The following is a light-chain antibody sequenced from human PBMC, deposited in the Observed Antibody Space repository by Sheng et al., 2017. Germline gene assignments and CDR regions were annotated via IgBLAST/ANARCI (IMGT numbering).Light chain of an antibody. J-gene: IGLJ1*01. V-gene: IGLV2-8*01. CDR3: SSYADSNRNV. CDR2: EVS. CDR1: SSDVGGYNY. Sequence: QSALTQPPSASGSPGQSVTISCTGTSSDVGGYNYVSWYQQHPGKAPKLIIYEVSKRPSGVPDRFSGSKSGNTASLTVSGLQAEDEADYYCSSYADSNRNVFGTGYQAHRP.